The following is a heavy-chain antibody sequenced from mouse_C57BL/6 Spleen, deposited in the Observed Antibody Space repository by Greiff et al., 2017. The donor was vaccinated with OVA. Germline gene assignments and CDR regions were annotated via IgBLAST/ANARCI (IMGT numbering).Heavy chain of an antibody. V-gene: IGHV1-80*01. J-gene: IGHJ2*01. CDR3: ARWDYGSSYEDFDY. CDR2: IYPGDGDT. CDR1: GYAFSSYW. Sequence: QVQLQQSGAELVKPGASVKISCKASGYAFSSYWMNWVKQRPGKGLEWIGQIYPGDGDTNYNGKFKGKATLTADKSSSTAYMQLSSLTSEDSAVYVCARWDYGSSYEDFDYWGQGTTLRVSS. D-gene: IGHD1-1*01.